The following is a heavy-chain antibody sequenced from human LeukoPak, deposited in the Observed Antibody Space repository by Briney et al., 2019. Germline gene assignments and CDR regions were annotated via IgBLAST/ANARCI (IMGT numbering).Heavy chain of an antibody. CDR1: GGSLSTYY. D-gene: IGHD3/OR15-3a*01. Sequence: SETLSLTYSVSGGSLSTYYWSWIRRPPGNGLEWIGYVFFSGGTKYNPSLKSRVTMSADTSRNQFSMHLTSVNAADTAVYFCARELKTAVPLGHWGHGKLVIVSP. J-gene: IGHJ4*01. CDR2: VFFSGGT. CDR3: ARELKTAVPLGH. V-gene: IGHV4-59*13.